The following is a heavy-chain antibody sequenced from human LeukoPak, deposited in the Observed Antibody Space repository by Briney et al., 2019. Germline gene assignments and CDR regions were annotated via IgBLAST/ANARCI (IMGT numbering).Heavy chain of an antibody. CDR1: GYTFTGYY. D-gene: IGHD3-3*01. J-gene: IGHJ5*02. V-gene: IGHV1-2*02. Sequence: ASVKVSCKASGYTFTGYYIHWVRHAPGQGLEWMGWINPNSGGTNYAQKFQGRVTMTRDTSISTAYMELSRLRSDDTAVYYCARSTILRWFDPWGQGTLVTVSS. CDR2: INPNSGGT. CDR3: ARSTILRWFDP.